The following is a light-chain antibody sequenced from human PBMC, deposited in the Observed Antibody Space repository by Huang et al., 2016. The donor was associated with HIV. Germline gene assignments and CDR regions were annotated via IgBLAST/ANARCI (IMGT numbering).Light chain of an antibody. V-gene: IGKV2-28*01. CDR2: LGS. CDR1: QPLLHSNGYNY. Sequence: DIVMTQSPLSLPVTPGEPASISCRSSQPLLHSNGYNYVDWYLQKPGQSPQLLIYLGSNRASGVPYRFSGSGSVTDFTLKISTVEAEDVGIYYCMQALQTPRTFGQGTRLEIK. J-gene: IGKJ5*01. CDR3: MQALQTPRT.